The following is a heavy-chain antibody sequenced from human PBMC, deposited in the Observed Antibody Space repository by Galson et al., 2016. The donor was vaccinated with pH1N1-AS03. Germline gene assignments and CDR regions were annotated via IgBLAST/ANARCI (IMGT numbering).Heavy chain of an antibody. CDR3: ARDTGGWYFDL. CDR1: GSATSLFY. J-gene: IGHJ2*01. CDR2: IHHSGSI. V-gene: IGHV4-59*01. D-gene: IGHD1-1*01. Sequence: SETLSLTCSVFGSATSLFYWNWIRQPPGKGLEWIGFIHHSGSINYNPSLKSRVTISIDTSKNQFSLKLSSVTAADTAGYYCARDTGGWYFDLWGRGTLVTVSS.